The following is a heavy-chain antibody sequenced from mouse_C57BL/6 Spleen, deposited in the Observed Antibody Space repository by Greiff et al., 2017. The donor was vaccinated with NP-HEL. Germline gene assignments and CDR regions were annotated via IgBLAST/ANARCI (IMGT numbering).Heavy chain of an antibody. CDR1: GYTFTSYW. CDR3: ARRGYDFWFAY. CDR2: IDPNSGGT. J-gene: IGHJ3*01. D-gene: IGHD2-4*01. Sequence: QVQLKQPGAELVKPGASVKLSCKASGYTFTSYWMHWVKQRPGRGLEWIGRIDPNSGGTKYNEKFKSKATLTVDKPSSTAYMQLSSLTSEDSAVYYCARRGYDFWFAYWGQGTLVTVSA. V-gene: IGHV1-72*01.